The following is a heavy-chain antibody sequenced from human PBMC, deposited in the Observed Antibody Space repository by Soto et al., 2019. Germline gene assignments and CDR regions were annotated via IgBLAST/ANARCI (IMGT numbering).Heavy chain of an antibody. V-gene: IGHV1-3*01. Sequence: QVQLVQSGAEVRKPGASVKVSCKTSGYTFTKNALHWVRQAPGRGPEWMGWINPLNGYTKYSERLKGRVTITRDTSASTAFMELRSLRSEDTATYYCTIDDSVTIYGRLDPWGQGTLVTVSS. D-gene: IGHD3-10*01. CDR1: GYTFTKNA. CDR2: INPLNGYT. CDR3: TIDDSVTIYGRLDP. J-gene: IGHJ5*02.